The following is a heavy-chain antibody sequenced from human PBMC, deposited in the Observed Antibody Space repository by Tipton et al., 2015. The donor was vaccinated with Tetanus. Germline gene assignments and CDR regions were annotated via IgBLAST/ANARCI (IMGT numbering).Heavy chain of an antibody. CDR3: ARAHCSDGVCNFDF. CDR1: GYRFTNYW. Sequence: QLVQSGAEVKKPGESLKISCKGSGYRFTNYWIGWVRQKPGKGLERMGIIYPVNSDTRYSPSFQGQVTISVDKSINTAYLQWSSLKASDNSMFYCARAHCSDGVCNFDFWGQGALVTVAS. J-gene: IGHJ4*02. CDR2: IYPVNSDT. D-gene: IGHD2-15*01. V-gene: IGHV5-51*01.